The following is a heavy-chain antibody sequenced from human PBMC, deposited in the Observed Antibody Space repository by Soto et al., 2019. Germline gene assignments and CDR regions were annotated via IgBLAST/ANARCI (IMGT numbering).Heavy chain of an antibody. CDR3: TRAPSYYASGSDY. CDR1: VFTLSDSY. Sequence: PWGALLLACATSVFTLSDSYMYWVRQAPGKGLDWVGRIKNRANSYTTEYAASVKGRFTISRDDSKNSLYLQMNSLKTDDAAMYYGTRAPSYYASGSDYWGRGTLVTVSS. CDR2: IKNRANSYTT. D-gene: IGHD3-10*01. V-gene: IGHV3-72*01. J-gene: IGHJ4*02.